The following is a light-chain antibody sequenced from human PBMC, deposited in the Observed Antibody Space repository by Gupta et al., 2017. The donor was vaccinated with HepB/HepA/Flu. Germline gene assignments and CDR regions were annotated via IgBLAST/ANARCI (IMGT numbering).Light chain of an antibody. CDR1: NLGSQS. Sequence: SYILTQPPSVSVAPGETSMLTCGETNLGSQSVHWYQQKPGQAPVLIISYDRDRPSGITERGYWCTAGNTATRPIRSVAAGEEDDEDCKVWEINDEHAVFGGGTQLTVL. CDR3: KVWEINDEHAV. CDR2: YDR. J-gene: IGLJ7*01. V-gene: IGLV3-21*01.